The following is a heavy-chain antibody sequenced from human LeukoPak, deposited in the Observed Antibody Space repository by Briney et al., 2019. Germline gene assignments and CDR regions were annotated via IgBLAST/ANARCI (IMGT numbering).Heavy chain of an antibody. V-gene: IGHV3-74*01. J-gene: IGHJ4*02. CDR3: ARDLTGEKDY. CDR1: GFTLSDYW. CDR2: INREGSTT. Sequence: GGSLRLSCAASGFTLSDYWMHWVRQAPGKGLVWVSRINREGSTTTYADSVKGRFTISRDNAKNTLYLQMSSLRAEDMAVYYCARDLTGEKDYWGQGTLVTVSS. D-gene: IGHD7-27*01.